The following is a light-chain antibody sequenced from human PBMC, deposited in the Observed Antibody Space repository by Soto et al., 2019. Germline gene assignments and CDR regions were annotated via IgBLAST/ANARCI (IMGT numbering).Light chain of an antibody. CDR1: QSVSSS. CDR2: DAS. CDR3: QQCNNWPLT. V-gene: IGKV3-11*01. J-gene: IGKJ1*01. Sequence: EIVLTQSPVTLSLSPGERATLSCRASQSVSSSLAWYQQKPGQAPRLLIYDASNRATGIPARFSGSGSETEFTLTISSLQTEDFAVYYCQQCNNWPLTFGQGTKVEIK.